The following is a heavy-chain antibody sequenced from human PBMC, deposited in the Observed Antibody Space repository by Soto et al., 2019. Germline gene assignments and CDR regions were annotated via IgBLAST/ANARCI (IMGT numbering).Heavy chain of an antibody. D-gene: IGHD5-12*01. V-gene: IGHV4-34*01. Sequence: QVQLQQWGAGLLKPSETLSLTCAVYGGSFSGYYWSWIRQPPGKGLEWIGEINHSGSTNYNPSLKIRVTTSLDTSKTQFSLKLRSVTAADTAVYYCARGSGLRPPYYYYYYTDVWGKGTTVTVSS. CDR3: ARGSGLRPPYYYYYYTDV. CDR2: INHSGST. J-gene: IGHJ6*03. CDR1: GGSFSGYY.